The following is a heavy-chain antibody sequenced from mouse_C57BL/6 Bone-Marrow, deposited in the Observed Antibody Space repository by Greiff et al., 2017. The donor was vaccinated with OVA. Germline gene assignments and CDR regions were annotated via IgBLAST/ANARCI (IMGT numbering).Heavy chain of an antibody. J-gene: IGHJ4*01. D-gene: IGHD2-2*01. CDR3: AREGYYYAMDY. CDR2: IYPRSGNT. Sequence: QVQLQQSGAELARPGASVKLSCKASGYTFTSYGISWVKQRTGQGLEWIGEIYPRSGNTYYNEKFKGKATLTADKSSSTAYMVLRSLTAEDSAVYFCAREGYYYAMDYWGQGTSVTVTS. V-gene: IGHV1-81*01. CDR1: GYTFTSYG.